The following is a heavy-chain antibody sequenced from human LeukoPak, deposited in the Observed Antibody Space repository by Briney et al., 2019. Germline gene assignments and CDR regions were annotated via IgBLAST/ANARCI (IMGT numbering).Heavy chain of an antibody. J-gene: IGHJ3*02. Sequence: GGSLRLSCAASGFTFSSYRMNWVRQAPGKGLEWVSSISSSSSYIYYADSVKGRFTISRDNAKNSLYLQMNSLRAEDTAVYYCARDHIAAADNDAFDIWGQGTMVTVSS. V-gene: IGHV3-21*01. CDR2: ISSSSSYI. D-gene: IGHD6-13*01. CDR3: ARDHIAAADNDAFDI. CDR1: GFTFSSYR.